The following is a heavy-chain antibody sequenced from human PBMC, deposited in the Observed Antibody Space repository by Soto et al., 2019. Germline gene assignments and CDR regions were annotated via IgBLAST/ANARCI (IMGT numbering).Heavy chain of an antibody. Sequence: EVQLVESGGGLVKPGGSLRLSCAASGFTFSSYSMNWVRQAPGKGLEWVSSISSSSSYIYYADSVKGRFTISRDNAKNSLYLQVNSLRAEHTAVYYCAREVIAAALDYWGQGTLVTVSS. CDR1: GFTFSSYS. D-gene: IGHD6-13*01. J-gene: IGHJ4*02. CDR3: AREVIAAALDY. CDR2: ISSSSSYI. V-gene: IGHV3-21*01.